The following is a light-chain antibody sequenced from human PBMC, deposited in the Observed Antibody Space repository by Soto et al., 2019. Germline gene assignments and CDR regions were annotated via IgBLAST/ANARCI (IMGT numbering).Light chain of an antibody. J-gene: IGLJ3*02. V-gene: IGLV2-11*01. CDR2: DVS. CDR3: CSYAGSYTWV. Sequence: ALTQPRSVSGSPGQSVTISCTGTSSDVGGYNYVSWYQQHPGKAPKLMIYDVSKRPSGVPDRFSGSKSGNTASLTISGLQAEDEADYYCCSYAGSYTWVFGGGTKVTVL. CDR1: SSDVGGYNY.